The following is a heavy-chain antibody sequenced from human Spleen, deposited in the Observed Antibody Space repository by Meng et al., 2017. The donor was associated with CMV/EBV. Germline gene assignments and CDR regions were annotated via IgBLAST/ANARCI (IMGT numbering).Heavy chain of an antibody. CDR2: IIPMFGAT. Sequence: SVKVSCKASGGTFNNFGISWVRRAPGQGLELMGGIIPMFGATHYTQKFQGRVTLTTDASMTTAYMELTRLRSDDTAVYYCARETLDCSTTTCSSVNFDFWGQGTLVTVSS. J-gene: IGHJ4*02. CDR3: ARETLDCSTTTCSSVNFDF. CDR1: GGTFNNFG. V-gene: IGHV1-69*05. D-gene: IGHD2-2*01.